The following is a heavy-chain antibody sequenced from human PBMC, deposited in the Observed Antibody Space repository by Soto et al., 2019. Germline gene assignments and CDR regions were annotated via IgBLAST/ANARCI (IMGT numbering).Heavy chain of an antibody. CDR3: AKKGLASLATYCTTGDCHYAFDV. D-gene: IGHD2-8*01. CDR2: ISGGGDGT. V-gene: IGHV3-23*01. Sequence: EVQLLESGGGLVRPGGSLRLSCAASGFTFYNYAMNWVRQAPGKGLEWVSTISGGGDGTYYADSVKGRFTISRDNSKNTMYQQMNSLRAEDTAVYYCAKKGLASLATYCTTGDCHYAFDVWGEGTLVTVST. CDR1: GFTFYNYA. J-gene: IGHJ3*01.